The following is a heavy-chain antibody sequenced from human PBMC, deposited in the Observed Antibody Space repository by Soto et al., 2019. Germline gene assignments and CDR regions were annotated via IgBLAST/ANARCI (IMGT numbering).Heavy chain of an antibody. D-gene: IGHD2-15*01. CDR2: IIPLFGTA. CDR1: GDTFKSYA. CDR3: ARDTDVVVVAATLNFYYYRLDV. Sequence: QVQLVQSGAEVKKPGSSVKVSCKVSGDTFKSYAFSWVRQAPGQGLEWMGRIIPLFGTADYPLRFQGRVTISADESTSTAYMELSSLRSEDTAVYYCARDTDVVVVAATLNFYYYRLDVWGQGTTLTVSS. V-gene: IGHV1-69*18. J-gene: IGHJ6*02.